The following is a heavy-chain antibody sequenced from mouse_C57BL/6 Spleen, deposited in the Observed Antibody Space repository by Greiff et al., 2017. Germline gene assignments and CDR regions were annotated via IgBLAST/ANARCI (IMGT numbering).Heavy chain of an antibody. CDR1: GYTFTSYT. V-gene: IGHV1-4*01. CDR3: ARSTMVMDY. Sequence: LVESGAELARPGASVKMSCKASGYTFTSYTMHWVKQRPGQGLEWIGYINPSSGYTKYNQKFKDKATLTADKSSSTAYMQLSSLTSEDSAVYYCARSTMVMDYWGQGTSVTVSS. J-gene: IGHJ4*01. CDR2: INPSSGYT. D-gene: IGHD2-1*01.